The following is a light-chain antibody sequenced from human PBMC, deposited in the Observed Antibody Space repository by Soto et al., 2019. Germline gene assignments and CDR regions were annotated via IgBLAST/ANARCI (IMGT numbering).Light chain of an antibody. CDR3: CSFAGSSPGV. J-gene: IGLJ3*02. V-gene: IGLV2-23*01. Sequence: QSVLTQPASVSGSPGQSITISCTGTSSDVGSYNLVSWYQQHPGKAPKLMIYEGSKRPSGVSNRFSGSKSGNTASLTISGLQAEDEADYYCCSFAGSSPGVFGGGTKLTVL. CDR2: EGS. CDR1: SSDVGSYNL.